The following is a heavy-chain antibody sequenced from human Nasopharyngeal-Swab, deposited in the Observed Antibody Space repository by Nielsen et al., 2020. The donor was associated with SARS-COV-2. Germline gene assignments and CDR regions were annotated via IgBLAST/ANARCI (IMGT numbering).Heavy chain of an antibody. V-gene: IGHV1-8*01. Sequence: ASVKVSCKASGYTFTSYDINWVRQATGQGLEWMGWMNPNSGNTGYAQKFQGRVTMTRDTSISTAYMELSSLRSEGTAVYYCARGLVPTDPDDYWGQGTLVTVSS. J-gene: IGHJ4*02. CDR3: ARGLVPTDPDDY. CDR2: MNPNSGNT. CDR1: GYTFTSYD. D-gene: IGHD1-1*01.